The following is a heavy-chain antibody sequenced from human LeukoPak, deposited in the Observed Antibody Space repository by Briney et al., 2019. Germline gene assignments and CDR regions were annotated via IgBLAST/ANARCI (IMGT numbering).Heavy chain of an antibody. V-gene: IGHV1-18*01. CDR3: ARVRNLAVDYDSSGYYYGLDY. D-gene: IGHD3-22*01. Sequence: GASVKVSCKASGDTFTSYGINWVRQAPGQGLEWMGWISAYNGNTNYAQKLQGRVTMTTDTSTSTAYMELRSLRSDDTAVYYCARVRNLAVDYDSSGYYYGLDYWGQGTLVTVSS. CDR2: ISAYNGNT. J-gene: IGHJ4*02. CDR1: GDTFTSYG.